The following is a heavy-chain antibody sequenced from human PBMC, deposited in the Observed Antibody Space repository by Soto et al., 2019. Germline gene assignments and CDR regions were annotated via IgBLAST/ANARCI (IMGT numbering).Heavy chain of an antibody. Sequence: ASVKVSCKASGYTFTSYDINWVRQATGQGLEWMGWMNPNSGNTGYAQKFQGRVTMTRNTSISTAYMELSSLRSEDTAVYYCARTDYYFWSGYSKEYMDVWGKGTTVTVSS. CDR2: MNPNSGNT. D-gene: IGHD3-3*01. V-gene: IGHV1-8*01. CDR3: ARTDYYFWSGYSKEYMDV. CDR1: GYTFTSYD. J-gene: IGHJ6*03.